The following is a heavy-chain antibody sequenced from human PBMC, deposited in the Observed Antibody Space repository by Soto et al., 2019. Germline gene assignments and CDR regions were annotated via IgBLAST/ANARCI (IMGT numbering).Heavy chain of an antibody. CDR3: AKARIAGEYGGSNWFDP. J-gene: IGHJ5*02. Sequence: EVQLVESGGGLVQPGRSLRLSCAASGFTFDDYAMHWVRQAPGKGLEWVSGISWNSGSIGYADSVKGRFTISRDNAKNSLYLQMNSLRAEDTALYYCAKARIAGEYGGSNWFDPWGQGTLVTVSS. CDR1: GFTFDDYA. CDR2: ISWNSGSI. V-gene: IGHV3-9*01. D-gene: IGHD6-13*01.